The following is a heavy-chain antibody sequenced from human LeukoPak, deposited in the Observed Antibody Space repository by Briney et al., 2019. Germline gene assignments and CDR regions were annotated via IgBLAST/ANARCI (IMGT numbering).Heavy chain of an antibody. D-gene: IGHD6-25*01. V-gene: IGHV1-18*01. CDR2: ISAYNGNT. J-gene: IGHJ4*02. CDR1: GYTFTSYG. Sequence: ASVKVSCKASGYTFTSYGISWVRQAPGQGLEWMGWISAYNGNTNYAQKLQGRVTMTTDTSTSTAYMELRSLRSDDTAVYYCATRYSYGSSGEYGGRATLVTVSS. CDR3: ATRYSYGSSGEY.